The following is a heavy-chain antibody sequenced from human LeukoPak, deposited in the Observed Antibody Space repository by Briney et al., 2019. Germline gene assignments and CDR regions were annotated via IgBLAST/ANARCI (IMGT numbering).Heavy chain of an antibody. CDR3: AKFPQRHTAMATLDY. D-gene: IGHD5-18*01. CDR2: ISGSGGSP. J-gene: IGHJ4*02. V-gene: IGHV3-23*01. CDR1: GFTFSDYA. Sequence: GGSLRLSCAASGFTFSDYAMSWVRQGPGKGLEWVSAISGSGGSPYYADSVKGRFTISRDNSKNTLYLQMNSLRAEDTAVYYCAKFPQRHTAMATLDYWGQGTLVTVSS.